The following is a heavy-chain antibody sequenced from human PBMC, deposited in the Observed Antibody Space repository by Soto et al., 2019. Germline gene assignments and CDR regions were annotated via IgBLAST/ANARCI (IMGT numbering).Heavy chain of an antibody. CDR2: ISGSGDGT. V-gene: IGHV3-23*01. D-gene: IGHD6-19*01. J-gene: IGHJ4*02. CDR1: GFRFSSYA. CDR3: AKDEYTSGWYISYLFDS. Sequence: PGGSLRLSCAASGFRFSSYAMSWVRQAPGKGLEWVSVISGSGDGTYYADSVKGRFTISRDNSKNTLYLQMDSLRAEDTAVYYCAKDEYTSGWYISYLFDSWGQGTLVTVS.